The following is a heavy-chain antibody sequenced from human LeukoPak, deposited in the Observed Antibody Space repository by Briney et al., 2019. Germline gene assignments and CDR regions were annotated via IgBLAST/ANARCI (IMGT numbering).Heavy chain of an antibody. D-gene: IGHD6-13*01. CDR3: ARGLGGYTSSQAY. CDR1: GFTFSNYA. V-gene: IGHV3-23*01. CDR2: ISGSGGST. Sequence: GGSLRLSCAASGFTFSNYAMTWVRQAPGKVLEWVSAISGSGGSTYYADSVKGRFTISRDNAKNTLYLQMNSLRAEDTAVYYCARGLGGYTSSQAYWGQGTLVTVSS. J-gene: IGHJ4*02.